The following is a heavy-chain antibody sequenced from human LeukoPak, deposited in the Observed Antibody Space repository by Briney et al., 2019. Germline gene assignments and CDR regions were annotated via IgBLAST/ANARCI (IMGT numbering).Heavy chain of an antibody. Sequence: QPGGPLRLSCAASGFTFSSYGMRWVRQAPGKGLEWGSAISGSGGSTYYADSVKGRFTISRDNPKNTLYLQMNSLRAEDTAVYYCANDKGGYYAWAIDIWGQGTMVTVSS. CDR1: GFTFSSYG. J-gene: IGHJ3*02. V-gene: IGHV3-23*01. CDR2: ISGSGGST. CDR3: ANDKGGYYAWAIDI. D-gene: IGHD2/OR15-2a*01.